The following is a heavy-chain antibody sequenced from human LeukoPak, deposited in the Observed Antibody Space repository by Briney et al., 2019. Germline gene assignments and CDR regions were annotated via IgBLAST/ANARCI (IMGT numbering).Heavy chain of an antibody. D-gene: IGHD2-2*01. CDR1: GFTFSSYG. Sequence: GGSLRLSCAASGFTFSSYGMHWVRQAPGKGLEWVAFIRYDGSNKYYADSVKGRFTISRDNSKNTLYLQMNSLRAEDTAVYYCAKDPGYCSSTSCYSALYFDYWGQGTLVTVSS. V-gene: IGHV3-30*02. CDR3: AKDPGYCSSTSCYSALYFDY. CDR2: IRYDGSNK. J-gene: IGHJ4*02.